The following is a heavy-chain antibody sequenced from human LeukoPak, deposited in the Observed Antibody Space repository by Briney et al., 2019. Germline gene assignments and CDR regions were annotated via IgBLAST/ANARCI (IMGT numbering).Heavy chain of an antibody. Sequence: GGSLRLSCAVTGFSFRFYALSCVRQAPGKGLVWVSAIRSGGDRTYYADSVTGRFTISRANSKNMLFLQMSSLRAEDAAMYYCTREAIATGYAYDWGQGTLVTVFS. J-gene: IGHJ4*02. V-gene: IGHV3-23*01. CDR1: GFSFRFYA. D-gene: IGHD3-16*01. CDR2: IRSGGDRT. CDR3: TREAIATGYAYD.